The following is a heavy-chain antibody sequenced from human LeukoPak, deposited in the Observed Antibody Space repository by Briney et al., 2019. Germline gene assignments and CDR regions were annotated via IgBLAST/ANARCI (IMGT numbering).Heavy chain of an antibody. J-gene: IGHJ4*02. CDR2: ISASGSTT. CDR1: GFTFTVYA. V-gene: IGHV3-23*01. CDR3: AKARTPYNSGFDY. Sequence: PGGSLRLSCAASGFTFTVYAMGWVRQAPGQGLEWASTISASGSTTYYADSVRGRFTISRDNSKNTLSLQMSSLRAEDTAVYYCAKARTPYNSGFDYWGQGTLVAVSS. D-gene: IGHD6-19*01.